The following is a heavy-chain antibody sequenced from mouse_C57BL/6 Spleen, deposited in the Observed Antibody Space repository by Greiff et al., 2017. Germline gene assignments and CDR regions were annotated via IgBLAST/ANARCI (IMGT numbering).Heavy chain of an antibody. CDR1: GYAFSSSW. CDR3: ASEGAWFAY. Sequence: VHLVESGPELVKPGASVKISCKASGYAFSSSWMNWVKQRPGKGLEWIGRIYPGDGDTNYNGKFKGKATLTADKSSSTAYMQLSSLTSEDSAVYFCASEGAWFAYWGQGTLVTVSA. V-gene: IGHV1-82*01. CDR2: IYPGDGDT. J-gene: IGHJ3*01.